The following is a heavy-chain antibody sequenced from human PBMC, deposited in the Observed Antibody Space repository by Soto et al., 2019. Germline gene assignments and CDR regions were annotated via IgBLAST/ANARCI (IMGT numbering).Heavy chain of an antibody. CDR3: AKRLTTVTTVFDY. J-gene: IGHJ4*02. CDR1: GLTSSTYA. CDR2: ISGSGGST. D-gene: IGHD4-17*01. V-gene: IGHV3-23*01. Sequence: EVQLLRSGGDLVQPGGSLRLSCAASGLTSSTYAMSWVRQAPGKGLEWVSGISGSGGSTYYADSVKGRFTISRDNSKNMLYLQMNSLRAEDTAVYYCAKRLTTVTTVFDYWGQGTLVTVSS.